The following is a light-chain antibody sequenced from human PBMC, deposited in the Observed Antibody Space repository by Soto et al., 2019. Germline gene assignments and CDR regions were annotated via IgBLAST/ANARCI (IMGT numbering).Light chain of an antibody. V-gene: IGLV2-14*01. Sequence: QSALTQPASVSGSPGQSITISCTGTSSDVGDYNYVSWYQQHPGKAPKLMIYDVNNRPSGVSNRFSGSKSGNTASLTISGLQAEDEADYYCSSYTSCSTYVFGTGTKLTVL. CDR1: SSDVGDYNY. J-gene: IGLJ1*01. CDR3: SSYTSCSTYV. CDR2: DVN.